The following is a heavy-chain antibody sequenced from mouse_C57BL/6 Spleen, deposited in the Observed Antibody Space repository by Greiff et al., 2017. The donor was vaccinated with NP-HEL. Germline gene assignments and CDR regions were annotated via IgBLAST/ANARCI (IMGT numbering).Heavy chain of an antibody. CDR1: GFNIKDDY. CDR2: IDPENGDT. D-gene: IGHD2-5*01. J-gene: IGHJ4*01. CDR3: TTGSNWAMDY. Sequence: EVQLQQSGAELVRPGASVKLSCTASGFNIKDDYMHWVKQRPEQGLEWIGWIDPENGDTEYASKFQGKATITADTSSTTAYLQLSSLTSEDTAVYYCTTGSNWAMDYWGQGTSVTVSS. V-gene: IGHV14-4*01.